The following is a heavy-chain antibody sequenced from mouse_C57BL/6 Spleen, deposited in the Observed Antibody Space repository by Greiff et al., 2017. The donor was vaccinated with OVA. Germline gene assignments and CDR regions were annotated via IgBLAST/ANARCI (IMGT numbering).Heavy chain of an antibody. D-gene: IGHD2-2*01. Sequence: QVQLKESGAELARPGASVKLSCKASGYTFTSYGISWVKQRTGQGLEWIGEIYPRSGNTYYNEKFKGKATLTADKSSSTAYMELRSLTSEDSAVDVGARAPMATTGGVLDVWGTGTTVTVSS. CDR2: IYPRSGNT. J-gene: IGHJ1*03. CDR1: GYTFTSYG. CDR3: ARAPMATTGGVLDV. V-gene: IGHV1-81*01.